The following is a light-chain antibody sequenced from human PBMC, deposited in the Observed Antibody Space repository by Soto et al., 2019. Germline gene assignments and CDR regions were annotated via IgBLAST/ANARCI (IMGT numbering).Light chain of an antibody. J-gene: IGKJ2*01. CDR3: QQYGSSPT. CDR2: GAS. CDR1: QSVSSSY. Sequence: EIVLTQSPGTLYLSPGESATLSCRASQSVSSSYLAWYQQKPGQAPRLLIYGASSRATGIPDRFSGSGSGTDFTLTISRLEPEDFAVYYCQQYGSSPTFGQGTKLEIK. V-gene: IGKV3-20*01.